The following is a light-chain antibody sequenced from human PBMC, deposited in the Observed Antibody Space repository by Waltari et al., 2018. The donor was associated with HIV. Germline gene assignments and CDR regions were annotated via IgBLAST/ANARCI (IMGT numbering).Light chain of an antibody. CDR3: SSYAGSNNLV. Sequence: QSALTQPPSASGSPGQSVTISCPGTSSAVGGYNYVSWYQQHPGKAPKLMIYEVSKRPSGVPDRFSGSKSGNTASLTVSGLQAEDEADYYCSSYAGSNNLVFGGGTKLTVL. CDR2: EVS. J-gene: IGLJ2*01. CDR1: SSAVGGYNY. V-gene: IGLV2-8*01.